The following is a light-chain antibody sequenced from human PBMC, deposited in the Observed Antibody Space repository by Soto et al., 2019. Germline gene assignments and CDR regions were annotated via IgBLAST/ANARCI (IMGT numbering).Light chain of an antibody. CDR1: SGDIGGYNY. V-gene: IGLV2-14*01. Sequence: QSALTQPASVSGSPGQSITISCTGTSGDIGGYNYVSWYQQHPGKAPKFMIYEVSNRPSGVSNRFSGSKSGNMASLTISGLQAEDEADYYCSSYTSSSTWVFGGGTKLTVL. CDR3: SSYTSSSTWV. J-gene: IGLJ3*02. CDR2: EVS.